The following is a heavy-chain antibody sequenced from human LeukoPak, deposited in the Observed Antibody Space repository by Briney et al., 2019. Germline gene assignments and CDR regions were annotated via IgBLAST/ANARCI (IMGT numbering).Heavy chain of an antibody. D-gene: IGHD3-22*01. CDR3: TRGYYDSSGYPDY. Sequence: GGSLRLSCAASGFTFSTHEMNWVRQAPGKGLEWVGFIRSKAYGGTTEYAASVKGRFTISRDDSKSIAYLQMNSLKTEDTAVYYCTRGYYDSSGYPDYWGQGTLVTVSS. CDR1: GFTFSTHE. J-gene: IGHJ4*02. CDR2: IRSKAYGGTT. V-gene: IGHV3-49*04.